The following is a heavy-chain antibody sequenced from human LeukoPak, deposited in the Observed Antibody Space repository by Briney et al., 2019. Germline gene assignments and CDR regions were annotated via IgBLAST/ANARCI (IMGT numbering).Heavy chain of an antibody. V-gene: IGHV3-48*01. CDR2: IGIDSGNT. CDR3: ARDYKYAFDN. CDR1: GFTFRDDS. Sequence: GGSLNLSFAASGFTFRDDSMNWVRRAPGKGLEWISYIGIDSGNTNYADSVKGRFTISGDKAKNSLYLQMNSLRVEDTAVYYCARDYKYAFDNWGQGTLVTVSS. J-gene: IGHJ4*02. D-gene: IGHD5-24*01.